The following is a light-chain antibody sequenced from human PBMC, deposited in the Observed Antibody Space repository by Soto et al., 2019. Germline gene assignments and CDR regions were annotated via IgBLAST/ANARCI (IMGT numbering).Light chain of an antibody. CDR1: QSVSTN. CDR3: QQYNDWLWT. V-gene: IGKV3-15*01. J-gene: IGKJ1*01. CDR2: GAY. Sequence: VMTQSPATLSVSPGERATLSCRASQSVSTNLAWYQQRPGQAPRLIISGAYTRATGIPARFSGSGSGTEFTLTISSLQSEDFAVYYCQQYNDWLWTFGQGTKVEIK.